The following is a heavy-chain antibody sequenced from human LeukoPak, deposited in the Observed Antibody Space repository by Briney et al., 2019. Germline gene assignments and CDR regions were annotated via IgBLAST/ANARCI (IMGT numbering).Heavy chain of an antibody. CDR2: IWNDGSDK. CDR3: AKDAQRGFDYSNSLQH. CDR1: KFTFSHYA. D-gene: IGHD4-11*01. V-gene: IGHV3-33*06. Sequence: PAGSLRLSCAASKFTFSHYAMHWVRQAPGKGLEWVAVIWNDGSDKYYADSVKGRFTVSRDNSRNILYLQMDSLRAEDTGVYYCAKDAQRGFDYSNSLQHWGPGTLVTVSS. J-gene: IGHJ1*01.